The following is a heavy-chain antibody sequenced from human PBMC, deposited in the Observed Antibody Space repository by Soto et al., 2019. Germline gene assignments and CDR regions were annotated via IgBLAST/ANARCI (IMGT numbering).Heavy chain of an antibody. CDR1: GFTFSSFS. D-gene: IGHD1-1*01. CDR3: ARKVRGMDV. V-gene: IGHV3-21*01. Sequence: GGSLRLSCAASGFTFSSFSMNWVRQAPGKGLEWVSSMSTTGSYIYYADSVRGRFTISRDNAKNSMYLQMNSLRAEDTAVYYCARKVRGMDVWGQGTTVTVSS. CDR2: MSTTGSYI. J-gene: IGHJ6*02.